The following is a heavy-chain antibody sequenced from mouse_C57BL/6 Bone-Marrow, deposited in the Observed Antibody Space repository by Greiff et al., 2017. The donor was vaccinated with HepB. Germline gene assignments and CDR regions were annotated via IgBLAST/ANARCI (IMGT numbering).Heavy chain of an antibody. J-gene: IGHJ2*01. CDR2: ISGGGGNT. V-gene: IGHV5-9*01. Sequence: EVQVVESGGGLVKPGGSLKLSCAASGFTFSSYTMSWVRQTPEKRLEWVATISGGGGNTYYPDSVKGRFTIARDNAKNTLYLQMSSLRSEDTALYYCARLEGRDYGREYCGQGNAITVSA. D-gene: IGHD2-4*01. CDR3: ARLEGRDYGREY. CDR1: GFTFSSYT.